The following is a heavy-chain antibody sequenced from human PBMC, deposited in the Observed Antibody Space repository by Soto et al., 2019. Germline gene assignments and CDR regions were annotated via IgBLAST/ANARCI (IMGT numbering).Heavy chain of an antibody. V-gene: IGHV4-4*02. CDR3: ARTTVTTNYYYYMDV. CDR2: IYHSGST. J-gene: IGHJ6*03. Sequence: SETLSLTCAVSSDSISSSNWWSWVRQPPGKGLEWIGEIYHSGSTNYNPSLKSRVTISVDKSKNQFSLNLSSVTAADTAVYYCARTTVTTNYYYYMDVWGKGTTVTVSS. CDR1: SDSISSSNW. D-gene: IGHD4-17*01.